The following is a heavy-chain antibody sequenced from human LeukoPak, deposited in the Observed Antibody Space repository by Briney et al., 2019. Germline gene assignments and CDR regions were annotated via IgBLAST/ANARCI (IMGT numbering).Heavy chain of an antibody. J-gene: IGHJ4*02. CDR3: ARSDTGYSGYDRTFVSLDY. CDR1: GFTFGDYG. V-gene: IGHV3-48*03. Sequence: GGSLRLSCTTSGFTFGDYGFNWVRQAPGKGLEWVSYTTTSGGTIYYTDSVKGRFTVSRDNAKNSLYLQMNSLRAEDTAVYYCARSDTGYSGYDRTFVSLDYWGQGALVTVSS. CDR2: TTTSGGTI. D-gene: IGHD5-12*01.